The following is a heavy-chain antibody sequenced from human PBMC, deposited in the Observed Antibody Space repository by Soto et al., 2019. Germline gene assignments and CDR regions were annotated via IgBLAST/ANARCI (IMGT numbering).Heavy chain of an antibody. J-gene: IGHJ5*02. CDR1: GYSFTSYW. D-gene: IGHD3-22*01. CDR2: IDPSDSYT. Sequence: EVQLVQSGAEVKKPGESLRISCKGSGYSFTSYWISWVRQMPGKGLEWMGRIDPSDSYTNYSPSFQDHVTISADKSISTAYLQWSSLKASDTAMYYCARLEAHLPYDNSLGWFDPWGQGTLVTVSS. CDR3: ARLEAHLPYDNSLGWFDP. V-gene: IGHV5-10-1*03.